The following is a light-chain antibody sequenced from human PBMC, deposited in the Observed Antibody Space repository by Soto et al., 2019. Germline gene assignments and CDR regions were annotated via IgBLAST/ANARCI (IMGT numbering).Light chain of an antibody. CDR1: QGISGNY. CDR2: GSS. CDR3: HQYGRSPPYP. J-gene: IGKJ2*01. V-gene: IGKV3-20*01. Sequence: EIVLTQSPGTLSLSPGERVTLSCRASQGISGNYLAWYQQKPGQSPSLLIYGSSDRATGIPDRSSGSGSGTDFALTIRRVETEDFAVYYCHQYGRSPPYPLGQGTKLEIK.